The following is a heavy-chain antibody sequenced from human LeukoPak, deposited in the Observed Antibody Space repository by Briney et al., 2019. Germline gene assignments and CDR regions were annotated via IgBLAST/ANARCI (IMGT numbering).Heavy chain of an antibody. CDR1: GGSISTSAYY. J-gene: IGHJ2*01. V-gene: IGHV4-39*02. CDR2: IYYSGNT. D-gene: IGHD6-19*01. CDR3: ARDPDTSTAVAGTIWYFDL. Sequence: SETLSLTCIVSGGSISTSAYYWGWIRQPPGEGLQWIGSIYYSGNTYYNSSLKSRVTISVDTSTSQFSLRLSSVTAADTAVYYCARDPDTSTAVAGTIWYFDLWGRGTLVTVSS.